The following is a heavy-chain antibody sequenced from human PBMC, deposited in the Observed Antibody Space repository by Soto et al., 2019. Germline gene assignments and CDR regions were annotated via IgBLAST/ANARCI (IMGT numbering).Heavy chain of an antibody. CDR1: GGTFSSYT. V-gene: IGHV1-69*04. CDR2: IIPILGIA. D-gene: IGHD1-1*01. CDR3: ARDSRSKQLERGYYYYMDV. Sequence: SVKVSCKASGGTFSSYTISWVRQAPGQGLEWMGRIIPILGIANYAQKFQGRVTITADKSTSTAYMELSSLRSEDTAVYYCARDSRSKQLERGYYYYMDVWGKGTTVTVSS. J-gene: IGHJ6*03.